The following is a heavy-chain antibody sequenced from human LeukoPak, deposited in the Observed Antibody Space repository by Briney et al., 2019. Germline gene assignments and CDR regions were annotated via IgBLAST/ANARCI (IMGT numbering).Heavy chain of an antibody. CDR1: GYTFTSYG. J-gene: IGHJ4*02. Sequence: GASVKVSCKASGYTFTSYGISWVRQAPGQGFEWMGWISAYNGNTNYAQKLQGRVTMTTDTSTSTAYMELSSLRSEDTAVYYCARDNDSRDPPHFDYWGQGTLVTVSS. V-gene: IGHV1-18*01. CDR3: ARDNDSRDPPHFDY. D-gene: IGHD3-16*01. CDR2: ISAYNGNT.